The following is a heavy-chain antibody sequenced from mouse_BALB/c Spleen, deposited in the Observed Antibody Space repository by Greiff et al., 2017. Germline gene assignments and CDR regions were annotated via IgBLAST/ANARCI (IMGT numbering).Heavy chain of an antibody. V-gene: IGHV5-6*01. CDR1: GFTFSGYG. Sequence: EVNLVESGGDLVKPGGSLKLSCAASGFTFSGYGMSWVRQTPDKRLEWVATISSGGSYTYYPDSVKGRFTISRDTAKNTLYLQMSSLKSEDTAMYYCARQDYGVYYAMDYWGQGTSVTVSA. CDR3: ARQDYGVYYAMDY. CDR2: ISSGGSYT. D-gene: IGHD1-1*02. J-gene: IGHJ4*01.